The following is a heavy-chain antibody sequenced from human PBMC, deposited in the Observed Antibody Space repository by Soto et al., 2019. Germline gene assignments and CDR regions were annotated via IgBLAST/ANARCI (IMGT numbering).Heavy chain of an antibody. D-gene: IGHD3-10*01. CDR1: GYRFTSYW. CDR3: ARPRSGSYRLDYYGMDV. CDR2: IYPGDSDT. J-gene: IGHJ6*02. V-gene: IGHV5-51*01. Sequence: GESLKISCNGSGYRFTSYWIAWVRQMPGKGLEGMGIIYPGDSDTRYSPSFQGQATISADKSISTAYLQWSSLKASDTAIYYCARPRSGSYRLDYYGMDVWGQGTTVTVSS.